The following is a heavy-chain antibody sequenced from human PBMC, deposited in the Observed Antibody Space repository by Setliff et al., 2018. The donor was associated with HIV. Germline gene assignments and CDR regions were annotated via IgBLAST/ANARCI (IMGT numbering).Heavy chain of an antibody. J-gene: IGHJ6*03. CDR2: IYSSGAT. V-gene: IGHV4-61*01. Sequence: PSETLSLTCSVSGVSVSINSYFWSWIRQPPGGGLEFIGYIYSSGATSYSPSLKSRVTISVDTSKKQFSLKLRSVTAADTAVYYCAREGGVDLPTMDVWGKGTTVTVSS. D-gene: IGHD2-15*01. CDR3: AREGGVDLPTMDV. CDR1: GVSVSINSYF.